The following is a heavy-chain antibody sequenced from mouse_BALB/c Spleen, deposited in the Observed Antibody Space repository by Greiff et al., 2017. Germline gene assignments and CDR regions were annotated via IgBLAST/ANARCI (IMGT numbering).Heavy chain of an antibody. V-gene: IGHV5-6*01. CDR2: ISSGGSYT. Sequence: EVMLVESGGDLVKPGGSLKLSCAASGFTFSSYGMSWVRQTPDKRLEWVATISSGGSYTYYPDSVKGRFTISRDNAKNTLYLQMSSLKSEDTAMYYCARHSGDDYRFAYWGQGTLVTVSA. CDR3: ARHSGDDYRFAY. J-gene: IGHJ3*01. D-gene: IGHD2-4*01. CDR1: GFTFSSYG.